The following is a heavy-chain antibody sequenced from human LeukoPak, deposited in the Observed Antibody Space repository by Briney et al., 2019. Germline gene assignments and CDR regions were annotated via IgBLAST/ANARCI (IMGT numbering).Heavy chain of an antibody. J-gene: IGHJ4*02. CDR2: ISGSGGST. CDR1: GFTFSSYA. V-gene: IGHV3-23*01. Sequence: GGSLRLSCAASGFTFSSYAMSWVRQAPGKGVEWVSAISGSGGSTYYADSVKGRFTISRDNSKNTLYLQMNSLGAEDTAVYYCAKQLGLYSSGGSKPPDYWGQGTLVTVSS. D-gene: IGHD3-10*01. CDR3: AKQLGLYSSGGSKPPDY.